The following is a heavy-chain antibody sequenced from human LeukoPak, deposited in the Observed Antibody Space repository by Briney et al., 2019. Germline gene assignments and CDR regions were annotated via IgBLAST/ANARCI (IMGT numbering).Heavy chain of an antibody. CDR1: GGSISSYY. CDR3: ASSSRGVAGLDY. J-gene: IGHJ4*02. Sequence: SETLSLTCTVSGGSISSYYWSWIRQPPGKGLEWIGYIYYSGSTNYNPSLRSRVTISVDTSKYQFSLKLSSVNAADTAMYYCASSSRGVAGLDYWGQGTLVTVCS. CDR2: IYYSGST. V-gene: IGHV4-59*08. D-gene: IGHD2-15*01.